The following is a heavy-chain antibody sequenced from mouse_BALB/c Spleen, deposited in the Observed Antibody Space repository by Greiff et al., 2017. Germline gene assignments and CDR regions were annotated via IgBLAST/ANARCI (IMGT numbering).Heavy chain of an antibody. D-gene: IGHD1-1*01. J-gene: IGHJ2*01. CDR3: ARLYYPYYFDY. CDR2: ISSGGGST. V-gene: IGHV5-12-1*01. Sequence: EVQRVESGGGLVKPGGSLKLSCAASGFAFSSYDMSWVRQTPEKRLEWVAYISSGGGSTYYPDTVKGRFTISRDNAKNTLYLQMSSLKSEDTAMYYCARLYYPYYFDYWGQGTTLTVSS. CDR1: GFAFSSYD.